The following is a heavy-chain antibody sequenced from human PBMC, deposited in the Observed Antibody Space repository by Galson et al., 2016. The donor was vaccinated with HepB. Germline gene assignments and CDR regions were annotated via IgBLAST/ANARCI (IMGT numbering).Heavy chain of an antibody. CDR3: ARRSAPLGNFDV. CDR1: WDSVSSNAAS. V-gene: IGHV6-1*01. D-gene: IGHD2-15*01. CDR2: TYYRSEWYS. J-gene: IGHJ3*01. Sequence: CAISWDSVSSNAASWNLIRQSPSRGLEWLGRTYYRSEWYSEYALSVRSRITITPDISKNQFSLQLNSVTPEDTAVYFCARRSAPLGNFDVWGQGTAVTVSS.